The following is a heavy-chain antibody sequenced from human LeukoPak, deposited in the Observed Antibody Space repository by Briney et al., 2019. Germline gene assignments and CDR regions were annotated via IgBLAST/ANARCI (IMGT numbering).Heavy chain of an antibody. CDR3: ARSPEIGAVAGY. D-gene: IGHD6-19*01. CDR2: IKQDGTEK. Sequence: GGSLRLSCAASGFTFTTYWMSWVRQAPGKGLEWVANIKQDGTEKYYVDSVKGRFTISRDNAKNSLYLQMNSLRAEDTALYYCARSPEIGAVAGYWGQGTLVTVSS. CDR1: GFTFTTYW. V-gene: IGHV3-7*03. J-gene: IGHJ4*02.